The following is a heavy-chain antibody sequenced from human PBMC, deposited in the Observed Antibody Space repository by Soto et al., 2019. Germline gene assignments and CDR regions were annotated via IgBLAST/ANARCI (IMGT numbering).Heavy chain of an antibody. D-gene: IGHD3-3*01. V-gene: IGHV1-18*01. CDR1: GYTFTSYG. J-gene: IGHJ6*02. Sequence: QVQLVQSGGEVKKPGTSVKLSCTASGYTFTSYGISWVRQAPGQGLEWMGWISAYNGKTNYAQNVQGRVTMTTDTPTRTACMELRRLRSDDTALSYCARGGDVNYYHGMDGWGQGTTVTVSS. CDR3: ARGGDVNYYHGMDG. CDR2: ISAYNGKT.